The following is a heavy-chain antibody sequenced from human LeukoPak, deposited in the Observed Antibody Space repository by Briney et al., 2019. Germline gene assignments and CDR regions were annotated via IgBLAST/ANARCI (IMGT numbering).Heavy chain of an antibody. J-gene: IGHJ4*03. D-gene: IGHD3-22*01. CDR1: GFPFSRYS. CDR3: TTYFDTTGYFEEAYDK. CDR2: ISTNSRTI. Sequence: GGSLRLSCAPSGFPFSRYSMNWVRQAPGKGLEWVGYISTNSRTIYSGDSVKGRFSISRDNDKSLLYLQTENLRVEDTAVYYCTTYFDTTGYFEEAYDKWGQGTLVTVSA. V-gene: IGHV3-48*01.